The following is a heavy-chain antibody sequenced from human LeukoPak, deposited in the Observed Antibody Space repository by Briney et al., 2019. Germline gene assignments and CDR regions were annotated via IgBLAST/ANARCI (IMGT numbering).Heavy chain of an antibody. CDR3: ARPWYYDSSGYYSY. J-gene: IGHJ4*02. Sequence: SSETLSLTCAVYGGSFSGYYWSWIRQPPGKGLEWIGEINHSGSTNYNPSLKSRVTISVDTSKNQFSLKLSSVTAADTAVYYCARPWYYDSSGYYSYWGQGTLVTVSS. CDR2: INHSGST. D-gene: IGHD3-22*01. V-gene: IGHV4-34*01. CDR1: GGSFSGYY.